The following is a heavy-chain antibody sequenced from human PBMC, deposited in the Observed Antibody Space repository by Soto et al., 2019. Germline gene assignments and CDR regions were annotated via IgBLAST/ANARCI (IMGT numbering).Heavy chain of an antibody. D-gene: IGHD2-15*01. CDR1: GFTFSSYA. Sequence: GGSLRLSCAASGFTFSSYAMSWVRQAPGKGLEWVSAISGSGGSTYYADSVKGRFTISRDNSKNTLYLQMNSLRAEDTAVYYCAKDAYCSGGSCHSYYYYGMDVWGQGTTVTVSS. V-gene: IGHV3-23*01. CDR3: AKDAYCSGGSCHSYYYYGMDV. CDR2: ISGSGGST. J-gene: IGHJ6*02.